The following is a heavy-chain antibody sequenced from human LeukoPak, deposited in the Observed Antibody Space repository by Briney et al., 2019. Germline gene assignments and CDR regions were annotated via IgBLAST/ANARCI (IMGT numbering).Heavy chain of an antibody. CDR1: GYTFTSYG. V-gene: IGHV1-18*01. Sequence: ASVKVSCKASGYTFTSYGISWVRQAPGQGLEWMGWISAYNGNTNYAQKLQGRVTMTTDTSTSTAYLELRSLRSDDTAVYYCASAPRVEYFQHWGQGTLVTVSS. J-gene: IGHJ1*01. CDR3: ASAPRVEYFQH. D-gene: IGHD6-6*01. CDR2: ISAYNGNT.